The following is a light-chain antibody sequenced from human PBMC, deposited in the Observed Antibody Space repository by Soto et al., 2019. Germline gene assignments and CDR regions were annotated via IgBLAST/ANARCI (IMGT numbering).Light chain of an antibody. CDR1: QSVSSN. CDR3: QQYNNWPPGT. Sequence: EIVMTQSPATLSVSPGERATLSCRASQSVSSNLAWYQQKPGQAPRLLIYGASTRATGIPARFSGSGSGTEFTLTISSLQYGDFEVYYCQQYNNWPPGTFGGGTKVEIK. V-gene: IGKV3-15*01. CDR2: GAS. J-gene: IGKJ4*01.